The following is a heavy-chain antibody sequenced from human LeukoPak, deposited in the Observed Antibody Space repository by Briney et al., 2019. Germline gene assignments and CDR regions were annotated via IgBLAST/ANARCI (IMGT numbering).Heavy chain of an antibody. V-gene: IGHV1-18*01. CDR2: INTHNGNT. CDR3: ARGQRNFDY. Sequence: GASVKVSCKASGYNFDKFGIAWVRQAPGQGLEWMGRINTHNGNTKYAQQYQGRVTMTRDMSTSTVYMELSSLRSEDTAVYYCARGQRNFDYWGQGTLVTVSS. J-gene: IGHJ4*02. CDR1: GYNFDKFG.